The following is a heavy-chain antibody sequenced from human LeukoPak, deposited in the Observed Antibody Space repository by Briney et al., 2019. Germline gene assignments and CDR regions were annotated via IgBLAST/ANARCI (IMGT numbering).Heavy chain of an antibody. Sequence: ASVKVSCKASGYTFTSYGISWVRQATGQGLEWMGWMNPNSGNTGYAQKFQGRVTMTRNTSISTAYMELSSLRSEDTAVYFCARGPGYYDFWSGSFYGMDVWGQGTTVTVSS. CDR1: GYTFTSYG. CDR3: ARGPGYYDFWSGSFYGMDV. CDR2: MNPNSGNT. J-gene: IGHJ6*02. D-gene: IGHD3-3*01. V-gene: IGHV1-8*02.